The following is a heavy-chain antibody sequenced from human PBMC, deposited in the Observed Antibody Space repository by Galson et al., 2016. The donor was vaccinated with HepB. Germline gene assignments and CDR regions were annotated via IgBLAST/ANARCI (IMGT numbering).Heavy chain of an antibody. CDR2: VSPNGNTK. D-gene: IGHD6-19*01. Sequence: SLRLSCAASGFIFSNYNMNWVRQAPGKGMEWVSYVSPNGNTKYYADPVKGRFSISKDNAKNSLSLQMTSLRDDDTAVYSCARGWPFHSSGWYFDSWGQGILVTVSS. J-gene: IGHJ4*02. CDR1: GFIFSNYN. V-gene: IGHV3-48*02. CDR3: ARGWPFHSSGWYFDS.